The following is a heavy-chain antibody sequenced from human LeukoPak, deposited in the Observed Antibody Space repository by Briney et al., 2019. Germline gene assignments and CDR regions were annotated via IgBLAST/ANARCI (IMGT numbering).Heavy chain of an antibody. Sequence: ASVKVSCKASGYTFTSYYMHWVRQAPGQGLEWMGIINPSGGSTSYALKFQGRVTMTRDTSTSTVYMELSSLRSEDTAVYYCARGLPGYSYGYGWFDPWGQGTLVTVSS. V-gene: IGHV1-46*01. J-gene: IGHJ5*02. CDR2: INPSGGST. CDR1: GYTFTSYY. D-gene: IGHD5-18*01. CDR3: ARGLPGYSYGYGWFDP.